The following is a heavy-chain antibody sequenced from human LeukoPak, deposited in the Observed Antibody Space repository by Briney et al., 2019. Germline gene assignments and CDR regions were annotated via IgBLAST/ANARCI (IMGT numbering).Heavy chain of an antibody. CDR3: ARDKTTVTGRTRYYYYYMDV. Sequence: EASVKVSCKASGGTFSSYAISLVRQAPGQGLEWMGGIIPIFGTANYAQKFQGRVTITADESTSTAYMELSSLRSEDTAVYYCARDKTTVTGRTRYYYYYMDVWGKGTTVTVSS. D-gene: IGHD4-11*01. CDR2: IIPIFGTA. V-gene: IGHV1-69*13. J-gene: IGHJ6*03. CDR1: GGTFSSYA.